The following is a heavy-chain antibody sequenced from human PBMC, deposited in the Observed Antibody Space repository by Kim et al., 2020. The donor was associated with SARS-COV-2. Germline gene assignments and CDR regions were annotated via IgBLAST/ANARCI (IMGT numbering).Heavy chain of an antibody. CDR3: ARHPSSTMIVIAWYFDL. CDR2: IYYSGST. D-gene: IGHD3-22*01. V-gene: IGHV4-39*01. Sequence: SETLSLTCTVSGGSISSSSYYWGWIRQPPGKGLEWIGSIYYSGSTYYNPSLKSRVTISVDTSKNQFSLKLSSVTAADTAVYYCARHPSSTMIVIAWYFDLWGRGTLVTVSS. CDR1: GGSISSSSYY. J-gene: IGHJ2*01.